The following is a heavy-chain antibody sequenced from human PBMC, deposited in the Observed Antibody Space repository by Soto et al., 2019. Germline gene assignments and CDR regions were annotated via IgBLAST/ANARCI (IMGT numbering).Heavy chain of an antibody. Sequence: EVQLVESGGGLVKSGGSLTLSCAASGFTFSICTMIWVRQAPGKRLEWVSSISSGSTYFYYADSVKGRFSISRDNAKRSLFLQMNSLRVEDTAVYYCARGDGTGLHSSGWSPRFWGQGTLVTVSS. CDR3: ARGDGTGLHSSGWSPRF. D-gene: IGHD6-13*01. J-gene: IGHJ4*02. V-gene: IGHV3-21*01. CDR2: ISSGSTYF. CDR1: GFTFSICT.